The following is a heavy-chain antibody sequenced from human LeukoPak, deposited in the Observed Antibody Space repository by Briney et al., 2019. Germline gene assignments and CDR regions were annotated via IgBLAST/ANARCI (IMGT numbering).Heavy chain of an antibody. CDR2: TYYRSKWYN. CDR3: ASDYRYTYGRSTFDY. CDR1: GDSVSSNSAA. Sequence: SQTLSLTCAISGDSVSSNSAAWNWFRQSPSGGLEWLGRTYYRSKWYNDSAVSVKSRIINNPDTSKNQFSLQLNSVTPEDTAVYYCASDYRYTYGRSTFDYWGQGTLVTVSS. J-gene: IGHJ4*02. D-gene: IGHD1-1*01. V-gene: IGHV6-1*01.